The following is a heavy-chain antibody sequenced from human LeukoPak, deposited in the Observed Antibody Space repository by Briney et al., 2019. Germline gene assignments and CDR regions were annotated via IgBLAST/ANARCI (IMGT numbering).Heavy chain of an antibody. Sequence: GGSLRLSCAASGFTFSSYGMHWVRQAPGKGLEWVAVISYDGSNKYYADSVKGRFTISRDNSKNTLYLQMNSLRAEDTAVYYCANLDAEYGMDVWGQGTTVTVSS. CDR2: ISYDGSNK. J-gene: IGHJ6*02. D-gene: IGHD5-18*01. V-gene: IGHV3-30*18. CDR3: ANLDAEYGMDV. CDR1: GFTFSSYG.